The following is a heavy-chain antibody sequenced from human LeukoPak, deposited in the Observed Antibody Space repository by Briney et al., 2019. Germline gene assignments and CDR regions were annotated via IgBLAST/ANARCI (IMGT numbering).Heavy chain of an antibody. J-gene: IGHJ4*02. CDR1: GFTFSSYW. V-gene: IGHV3-7*01. CDR3: ARVIGLAQGSIDY. CDR2: IKQDGSEK. Sequence: GGSLRLSCAASGFTFSSYWMSWVRQAPGKGLEWVANIKQDGSEKYYVDSVKGRFTISRDNAKNSLYLQMNSLRAEDTAVYYCARVIGLAQGSIDYWGQGTLVTVSS. D-gene: IGHD3-3*01.